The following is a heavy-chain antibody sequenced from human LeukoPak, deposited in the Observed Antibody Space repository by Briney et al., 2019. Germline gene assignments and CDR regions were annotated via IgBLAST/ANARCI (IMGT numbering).Heavy chain of an antibody. D-gene: IGHD2-8*01. CDR3: AREGSIVPHQDLDY. CDR2: INSRGSGE. CDR1: GFTFSSYS. V-gene: IGHV3-21*01. J-gene: IGHJ4*02. Sequence: GGSLRLSCAASGFTFSSYSMNWVRQAPGKGLEGVSSINSRGSGEYYADSVKGRFTISRDNAKNSLYLQMNSLRVEDTAVYYCAREGSIVPHQDLDYWGQGSLVTVSS.